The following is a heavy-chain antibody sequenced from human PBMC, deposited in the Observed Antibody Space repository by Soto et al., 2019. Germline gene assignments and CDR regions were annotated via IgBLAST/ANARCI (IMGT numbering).Heavy chain of an antibody. D-gene: IGHD5-12*01. J-gene: IGHJ4*02. Sequence: GGSLRLSCAASGFTLTTYWMSWVSQAPGKGLEWGAHIKQDGSEKYYVDSVKGRFTISRDNAKNSLYLQMNSLRAEDKAVYYCVRERYSCPFWGRGTLVTVYS. CDR3: VRERYSCPF. V-gene: IGHV3-7*03. CDR1: GFTLTTYW. CDR2: IKQDGSEK.